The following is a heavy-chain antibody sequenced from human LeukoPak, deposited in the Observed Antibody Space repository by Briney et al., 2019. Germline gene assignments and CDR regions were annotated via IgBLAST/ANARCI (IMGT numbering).Heavy chain of an antibody. Sequence: PSETLSLTCTVSGGSISSSGQYWGWIRQPPGKGLEWIGTIYYSGSTYYNPSLESRVTVSVDTSKNQFSLELSSVTAADTAVYYCARQVQGVIRPDYWGQGTLVTVSS. D-gene: IGHD1-1*01. J-gene: IGHJ4*02. CDR3: ARQVQGVIRPDY. CDR1: GGSISSSGQY. CDR2: IYYSGST. V-gene: IGHV4-39*01.